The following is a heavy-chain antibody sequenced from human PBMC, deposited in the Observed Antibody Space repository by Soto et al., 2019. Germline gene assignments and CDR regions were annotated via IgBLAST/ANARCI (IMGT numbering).Heavy chain of an antibody. CDR1: GFSFSVYG. J-gene: IGHJ4*02. D-gene: IGHD6-13*01. V-gene: IGHV3-33*05. Sequence: QVQLVESGGGVVQPGRSLRLSCAASGFSFSVYGMHWVRQAPGKGLEWVAFIQYDGTEKNYADSVKGRFTSSRDNSKNTLYRQMNSLRAEDTALYYCARESGTQQVGELDYWGQGSLVTVSS. CDR3: ARESGTQQVGELDY. CDR2: IQYDGTEK.